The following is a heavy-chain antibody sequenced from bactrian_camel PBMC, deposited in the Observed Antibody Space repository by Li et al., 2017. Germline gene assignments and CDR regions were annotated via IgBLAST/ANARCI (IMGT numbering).Heavy chain of an antibody. CDR3: AAGPWEGAPGRPL. Sequence: VQLVESGGGSALAGGSVRLSCAASGYTFSTYHMAWVRQAPGKGLEWVSVVNSGGGTTYYADSVKGRFTISHDNAKSTMYLQMSDLKPEDTGMYFCAAGPWEGAPGRPL. D-gene: IGHD3*01. CDR2: VNSGGGTT. CDR1: GYTFSTYH. V-gene: IGHV3S40*01. J-gene: IGHJ3*01.